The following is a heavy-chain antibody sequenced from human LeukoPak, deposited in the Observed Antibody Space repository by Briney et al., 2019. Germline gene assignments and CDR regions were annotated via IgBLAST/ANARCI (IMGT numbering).Heavy chain of an antibody. CDR3: AREKHDYGDPFDAFDI. CDR2: IYYSGST. V-gene: IGHV4-59*01. D-gene: IGHD4-17*01. J-gene: IGHJ3*02. CDR1: GGSISSYY. Sequence: SETLSLTCTVSGGSISSYYWSWIRQPPGKGREWIGYIYYSGSTNYNPSLKSRVTIPVDTSKNRVSLKLSSVTAADTAVYYCAREKHDYGDPFDAFDIWGQGTMVTVSS.